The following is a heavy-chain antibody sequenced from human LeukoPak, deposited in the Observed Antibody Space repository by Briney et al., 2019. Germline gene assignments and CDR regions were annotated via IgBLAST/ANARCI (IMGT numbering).Heavy chain of an antibody. Sequence: SETLSLTCTVSGGSLSSGGYYWSWIRQHPGKGLEWVGYIYYSGSTYYNPSLKSRVTISVDTSKNQFSLKLSSVTAADTAVYYCARGLAAAYNWFDPWGQGTLVTVST. CDR1: GGSLSSGGYY. D-gene: IGHD6-13*01. CDR2: IYYSGST. CDR3: ARGLAAAYNWFDP. V-gene: IGHV4-31*03. J-gene: IGHJ5*02.